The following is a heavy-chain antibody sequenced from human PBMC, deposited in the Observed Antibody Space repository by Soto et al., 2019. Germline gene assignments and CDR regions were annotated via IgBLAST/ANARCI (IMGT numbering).Heavy chain of an antibody. CDR3: ARTTTQDAFDI. J-gene: IGHJ3*02. V-gene: IGHV4-59*01. D-gene: IGHD4-17*01. CDR1: GGSFSGYY. Sequence: PSETLSLTCAVYGGSFSGYYWSWIRQPPGKGLEWIGYIYYSGSTNYNPSLKSRVTISVDTSKNQFSLKLSSVTAADTAVYYCARTTTQDAFDIWGQGTMVTVSS. CDR2: IYYSGST.